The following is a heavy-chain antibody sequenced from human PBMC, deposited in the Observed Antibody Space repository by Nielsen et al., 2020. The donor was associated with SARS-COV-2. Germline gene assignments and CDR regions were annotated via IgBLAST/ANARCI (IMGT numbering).Heavy chain of an antibody. J-gene: IGHJ5*02. V-gene: IGHV3-48*03. CDR1: GFTFSSYE. Sequence: GESLKISCAASGFTFSSYEMNWVRQAPGKGLEWVSYISSSGSTIYYADSVKGRFTISRDNAKNSLYLQMNSLRAEDTAVYYCATRHTWELLFHLWAWGQGTLVTVSS. CDR3: ATRHTWELLFHLWA. D-gene: IGHD3-10*01. CDR2: ISSSGSTI.